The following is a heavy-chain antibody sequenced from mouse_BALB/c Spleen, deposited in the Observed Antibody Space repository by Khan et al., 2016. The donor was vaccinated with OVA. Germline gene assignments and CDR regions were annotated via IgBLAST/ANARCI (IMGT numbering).Heavy chain of an antibody. D-gene: IGHD1-3*01. J-gene: IGHJ4*01. Sequence: QIQLVQSGPELKKPGETVRISCKASGYTFTTAGMQWVQKMPGKGLKWIGWINTHSGVPKYAEDFKGRFVFSLETSASTAYLQITNLKNEDTATYYWARGGAAFYINDGGAMDSWGQGTSVTVSS. CDR3: ARGGAAFYINDGGAMDS. CDR1: GYTFTTAG. V-gene: IGHV9-4*02. CDR2: INTHSGVP.